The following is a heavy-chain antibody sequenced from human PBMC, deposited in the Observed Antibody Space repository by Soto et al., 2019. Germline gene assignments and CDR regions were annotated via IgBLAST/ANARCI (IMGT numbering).Heavy chain of an antibody. J-gene: IGHJ4*02. CDR3: ARLVGATAVFDY. CDR1: GYTFINYY. Sequence: ASVKVSCKASGYTFINYYMHWVRQAPGQGFEWMGRISPKSGGTNYAQKFQGRVSMTWDTSLKTAYMELSSLMSEDTAVYYCARLVGATAVFDYWGQGTLVTVSS. V-gene: IGHV1-2*02. CDR2: ISPKSGGT. D-gene: IGHD1-26*01.